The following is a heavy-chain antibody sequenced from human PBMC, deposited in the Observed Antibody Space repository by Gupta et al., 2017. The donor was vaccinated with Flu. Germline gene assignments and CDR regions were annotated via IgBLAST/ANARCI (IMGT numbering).Heavy chain of an antibody. CDR1: GFTFNSYE. CDR3: ARGHWDK. D-gene: IGHD1-26*01. V-gene: IGHV3-48*03. Sequence: CAISGFTFNSYEMSWVRQAPGRGLEWIEFISQRVATYYTDPVRGRFSISSDTANNALYPQMSSLRDEDTAIYDCARGHWDKWGQGTPVTVSS. J-gene: IGHJ4*02. CDR2: ISQRVAT.